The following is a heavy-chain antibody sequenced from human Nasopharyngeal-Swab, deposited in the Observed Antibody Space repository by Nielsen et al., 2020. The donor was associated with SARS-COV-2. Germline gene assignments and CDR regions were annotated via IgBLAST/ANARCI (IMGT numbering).Heavy chain of an antibody. V-gene: IGHV3-30*03. CDR2: ISYDGSNK. CDR1: GFTFSSYG. J-gene: IGHJ4*02. D-gene: IGHD2-2*01. Sequence: GGSLRLSCAASGFTFSSYGMHWVRQAPGKGLEWVAVISYDGSNKYYADSVKGRFTISRDNSKNSLYLQMNSLRAEDTAVYYCARDYCSSTSCYDYWGQGTLVTVSS. CDR3: ARDYCSSTSCYDY.